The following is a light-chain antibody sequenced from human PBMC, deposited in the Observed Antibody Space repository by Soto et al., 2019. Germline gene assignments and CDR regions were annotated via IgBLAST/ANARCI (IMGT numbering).Light chain of an antibody. CDR3: SSYTSSSPYV. V-gene: IGLV2-14*01. CDR1: SSDVGGYNY. J-gene: IGLJ1*01. Sequence: QSALTQPASVSGSPGQSITISCTGTSSDVGGYNYVSWYQQHPGKAPKLMIYEVSNRPSGVSNRFSGSKSGNTASLPISGLQAEDGADYYCSSYTSSSPYVFGTGTKVTVL. CDR2: EVS.